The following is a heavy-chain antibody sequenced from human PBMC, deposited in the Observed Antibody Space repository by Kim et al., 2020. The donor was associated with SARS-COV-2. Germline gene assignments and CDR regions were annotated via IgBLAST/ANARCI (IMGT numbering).Heavy chain of an antibody. V-gene: IGHV5-10-1*01. J-gene: IGHJ6*02. CDR2: IDPSDSYT. Sequence: GESLKISCKGSGYSFTSYWISWVRQMPGKGLEWMGRIDPSDSYTNYSPSFQGHVTISADKSISTAYLQWSSLKASDTAMYYCARLKITMVRGRDSDYYGMDVWGQGTTVTVSS. D-gene: IGHD3-10*01. CDR3: ARLKITMVRGRDSDYYGMDV. CDR1: GYSFTSYW.